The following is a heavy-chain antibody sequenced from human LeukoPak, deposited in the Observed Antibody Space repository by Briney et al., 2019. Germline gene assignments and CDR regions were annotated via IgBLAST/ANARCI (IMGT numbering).Heavy chain of an antibody. V-gene: IGHV4-34*01. CDR2: INHSGST. J-gene: IGHJ6*02. CDR1: GGSFSGYY. Sequence: PSETLSLTCAVYGGSFSGYYWSWIRQPPGKGLEWIGGINHSGSTNYNPSLKSRVTISVDTSKNQFSLKLSSVTAADTAVYYCARGYYYGMDVWGQGTTVTVSS. CDR3: ARGYYYGMDV.